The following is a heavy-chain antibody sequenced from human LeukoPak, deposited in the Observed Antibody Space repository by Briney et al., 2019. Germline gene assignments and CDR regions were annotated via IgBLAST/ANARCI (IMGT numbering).Heavy chain of an antibody. D-gene: IGHD3-10*01. CDR2: IGTSTSYI. V-gene: IGHV3-21*01. J-gene: IGHJ4*02. CDR3: ARFSVAGNYYARAH. Sequence: GGSLRLSCAASGFTFSTYIMNWVRQTPGKGLEWVSSIGTSTSYIYYADSVKGRFTISRDNAKNSLYLEMNSLRAEDTAVYYCARFSVAGNYYARAHWGQGTLVTVSS. CDR1: GFTFSTYI.